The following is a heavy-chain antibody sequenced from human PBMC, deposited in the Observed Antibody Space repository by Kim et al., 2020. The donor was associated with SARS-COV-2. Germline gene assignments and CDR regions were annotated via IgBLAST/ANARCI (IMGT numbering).Heavy chain of an antibody. CDR2: INHSGST. V-gene: IGHV4-34*01. CDR1: GGSFSGYY. Sequence: SETLSLTCAVYGGSFSGYYWSWIRQPPGKGLQWIGEINHSGSTNYNPSLKSRVTISVDTSKNQFSLKLSSVTAADTAVYYCAGARIAAAGTWGQGTLVTVSS. D-gene: IGHD6-13*01. CDR3: AGARIAAAGT. J-gene: IGHJ4*02.